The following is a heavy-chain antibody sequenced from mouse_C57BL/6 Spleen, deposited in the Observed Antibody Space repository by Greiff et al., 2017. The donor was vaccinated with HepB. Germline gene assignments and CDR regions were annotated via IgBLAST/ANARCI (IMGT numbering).Heavy chain of an antibody. D-gene: IGHD1-1*01. CDR2: INPSNGGT. CDR3: ARGGSSLWYAMDY. CDR1: GYTFTSYW. V-gene: IGHV1-53*01. Sequence: QVQLQQSGTELVKPGASVKLSCKASGYTFTSYWMHWVKQRPGQGLEWIGNINPSNGGTNYNEKFKSKATLTVDKSSSTAYMQLSSLTSEDSAVYYCARGGSSLWYAMDYWGQGTSVTVSS. J-gene: IGHJ4*01.